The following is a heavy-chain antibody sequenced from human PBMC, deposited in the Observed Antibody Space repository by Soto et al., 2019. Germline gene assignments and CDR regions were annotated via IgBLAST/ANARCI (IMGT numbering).Heavy chain of an antibody. D-gene: IGHD3-22*01. V-gene: IGHV3-21*01. Sequence: GGSLRLSCAASGFTFSSYRLNCVRQAPGKGLEWFSSSSSSSSYIYYADSVKGRFTISRDNAKNSLYLQMNSLRAEDTAVYYCARDKAPDSSGYYNYYYYGMDVWGQGTTVTVSS. CDR2: SSSSSSYI. CDR3: ARDKAPDSSGYYNYYYYGMDV. CDR1: GFTFSSYR. J-gene: IGHJ6*02.